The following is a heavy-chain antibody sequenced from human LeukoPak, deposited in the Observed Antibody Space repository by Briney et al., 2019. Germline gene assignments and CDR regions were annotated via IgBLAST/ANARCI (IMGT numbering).Heavy chain of an antibody. V-gene: IGHV4-34*01. D-gene: IGHD3-22*01. CDR2: INHRGST. CDR3: ARGPSGYASNWFDP. J-gene: IGHJ5*02. Sequence: SETLSLTCAVYGGSFSGYYWSWIRQPPGKGLEWIGEINHRGSTNYNPSLKSRVTISVDTSKNQFSLKLSSVTAADTAVYYCARGPSGYASNWFDPWGQGTLVTVSS. CDR1: GGSFSGYY.